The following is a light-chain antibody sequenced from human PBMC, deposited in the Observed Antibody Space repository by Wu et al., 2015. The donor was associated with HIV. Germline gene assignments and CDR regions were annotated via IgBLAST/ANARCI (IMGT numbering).Light chain of an antibody. Sequence: SNLGLVLNRHLDQAPRAPQSMVPSTRAGGIPARFSGRGSGTEFTLTITSMQSEDFAVYYCQQYNNWPRTFGQGTRVEIK. J-gene: IGKJ1*01. CDR1: SN. CDR3: QQYNNWPRT. V-gene: IGKV3-15*01. CDR2: VPS.